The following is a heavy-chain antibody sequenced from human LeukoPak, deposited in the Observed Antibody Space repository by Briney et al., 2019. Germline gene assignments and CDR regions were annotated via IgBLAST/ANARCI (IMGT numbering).Heavy chain of an antibody. CDR3: ARGGEGYNGPGFN. CDR1: GFTFSSHW. J-gene: IGHJ4*02. CDR2: MNTDGSSI. Sequence: GGSLRLSCAASGFTFSSHWMHWVRQAPGKGLVWVSRMNTDGSSINYADSVKGRFTISRDNAKNTLYLQMNSLRAEDTAVYYCARGGEGYNGPGFNWGQGTLVTVSS. V-gene: IGHV3-74*01. D-gene: IGHD5-12*01.